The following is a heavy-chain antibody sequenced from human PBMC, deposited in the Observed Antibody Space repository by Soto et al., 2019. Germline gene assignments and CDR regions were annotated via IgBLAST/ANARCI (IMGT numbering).Heavy chain of an antibody. CDR1: GFTVSSNY. V-gene: IGHV3-53*01. D-gene: IGHD6-6*01. J-gene: IGHJ5*02. CDR3: ARSVAARRGEDWFDP. Sequence: GGSLRLSCAASGFTVSSNYMSWVRQAPGKGLEWVSVIYSGGSTYYADSVKGRFTISRDNSKNTLYLQMNSLRAEDTAVYYCARSVAARRGEDWFDPWGQGTLVTV. CDR2: IYSGGST.